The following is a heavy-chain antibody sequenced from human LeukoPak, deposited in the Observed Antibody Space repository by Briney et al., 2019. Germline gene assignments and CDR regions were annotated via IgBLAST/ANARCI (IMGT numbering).Heavy chain of an antibody. Sequence: GGSLRLSCAASGFTFSSYAMSWVRQTPGKGLEWVSAISGSGGSTYYADSVKGRFTISRDNSKNTLYLQMNSLRAEDTAVYYCAKGLGRYRNNFFDYWGQGNLVTVSS. D-gene: IGHD1-26*01. CDR3: AKGLGRYRNNFFDY. CDR2: ISGSGGST. V-gene: IGHV3-23*01. J-gene: IGHJ4*02. CDR1: GFTFSSYA.